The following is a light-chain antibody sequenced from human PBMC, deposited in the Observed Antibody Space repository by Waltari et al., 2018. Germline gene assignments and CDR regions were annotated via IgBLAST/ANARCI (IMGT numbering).Light chain of an antibody. Sequence: EIVMTQSPATLSVSPGDRATLSCRASQSVSSNLAWYQQKPGQAPRLLIYGASTRATCIPARFSGSGSGTEFTLTISSLQSEDFAVYYCQQYNNWPWTFGQGTKVEIK. V-gene: IGKV3-15*01. CDR2: GAS. CDR3: QQYNNWPWT. J-gene: IGKJ1*01. CDR1: QSVSSN.